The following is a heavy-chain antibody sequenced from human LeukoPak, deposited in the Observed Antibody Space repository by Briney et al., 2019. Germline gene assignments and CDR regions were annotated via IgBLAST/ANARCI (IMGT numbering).Heavy chain of an antibody. D-gene: IGHD3-22*01. V-gene: IGHV3-30*02. J-gene: IGHJ4*02. CDR1: GFTFSSYG. CDR3: AKATQIHWYYYDSSGYYGYFDY. Sequence: GGSLRLSCAASGFTFSSYGMHWVRQAPGKGLEWVAFIRYDGSNKYYADSVKGRFTISRDNSKNTLYLQMNSLRAEDTAVYYCAKATQIHWYYYDSSGYYGYFDYWGQGTLVTVSS. CDR2: IRYDGSNK.